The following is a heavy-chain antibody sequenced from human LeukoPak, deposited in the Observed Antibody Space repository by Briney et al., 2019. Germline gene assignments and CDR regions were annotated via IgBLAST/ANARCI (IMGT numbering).Heavy chain of an antibody. J-gene: IGHJ4*02. V-gene: IGHV4-4*07. CDR1: GGSISRYY. D-gene: IGHD6-19*01. CDR3: ARGSSGWTLGY. Sequence: SETLSLTRTVSGGSISRYYWSWIRQPAPKGPEWIGRIYTSGSTNYNPSLKSRVTMSVDTSKNQFSLKLSSVTAADTAVYYCARGSSGWTLGYWGQGTLVTVSS. CDR2: IYTSGST.